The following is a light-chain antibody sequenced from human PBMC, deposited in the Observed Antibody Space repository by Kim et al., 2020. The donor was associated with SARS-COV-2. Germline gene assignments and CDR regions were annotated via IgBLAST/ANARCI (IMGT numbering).Light chain of an antibody. V-gene: IGLV3-19*01. CDR3: NSRDSSGNQV. CDR2: GKN. J-gene: IGLJ3*02. CDR1: SLRSYY. Sequence: SSELTQEPAVSVALGQTVRITCQGDSLRSYYASWYQQKPGQAPVLVIYGKNNRPSGIPDRFSGSSSGNTASLTITGAQAEDEADYYCNSRDSSGNQVFGGGTQLAVL.